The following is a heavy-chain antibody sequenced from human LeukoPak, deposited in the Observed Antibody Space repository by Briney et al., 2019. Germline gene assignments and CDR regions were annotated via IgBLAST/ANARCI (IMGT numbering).Heavy chain of an antibody. CDR2: IGTGIVDT. CDR1: GFTFSSHA. V-gene: IGHV3-23*01. Sequence: GGSLRLSCAASGFTFSSHAMSWVRQAPGKGLEWVSVIGTGIVDTYYADSVKGRFTISRDNSKNTVYLQLNSLRAEDTAVYYCAKRVAAPCRTYYFDHWGQGTLVIVSS. J-gene: IGHJ4*02. CDR3: AKRVAAPCRTYYFDH. D-gene: IGHD6-13*01.